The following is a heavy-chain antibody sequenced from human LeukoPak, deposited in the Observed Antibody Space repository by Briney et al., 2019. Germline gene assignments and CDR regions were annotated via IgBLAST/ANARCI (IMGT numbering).Heavy chain of an antibody. V-gene: IGHV3-23*01. D-gene: IGHD3-22*01. CDR3: AKMKGLYYYDSAGYSDN. J-gene: IGHJ4*02. CDR2: ISGADGDNI. CDR1: GFTFRSFA. Sequence: GGSLRLSCAASGFTFRSFAMSWVRQAPGKGLEWVSSISGADGDNIYYADSVKGRFTISRDNSKNTLYLQMNSLSAEDTAVYFCAKMKGLYYYDSAGYSDNWGQGTLVTVSS.